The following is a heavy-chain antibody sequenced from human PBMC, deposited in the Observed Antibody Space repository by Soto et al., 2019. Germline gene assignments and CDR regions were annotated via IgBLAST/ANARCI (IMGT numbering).Heavy chain of an antibody. CDR1: GFTFSSYA. V-gene: IGHV3-23*01. J-gene: IGHJ4*02. Sequence: SLRLSCAASGFTFSSYAMSWVRQAPGKGLEWVSSISGSDGSTYYADSVKGRFTISRDNSKNTLYLQMNSLRAEDTAVYYCAKSTAVPATPLILDYWGQGTLVTVSS. CDR2: ISGSDGST. CDR3: AKSTAVPATPLILDY. D-gene: IGHD2-15*01.